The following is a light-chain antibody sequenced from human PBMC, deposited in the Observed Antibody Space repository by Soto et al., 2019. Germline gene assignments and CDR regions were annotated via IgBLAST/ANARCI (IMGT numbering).Light chain of an antibody. Sequence: EIVMTQSPATLSVSTGERATLSCRASQSVSSNLAWYQQKPGQAPRLLIYGASTRATGIPARFSGSGSGTEFTLTISSLQSEDFAVYYCQQYNNGPPWTFGQGTKVEIK. J-gene: IGKJ1*01. CDR3: QQYNNGPPWT. CDR1: QSVSSN. CDR2: GAS. V-gene: IGKV3-15*01.